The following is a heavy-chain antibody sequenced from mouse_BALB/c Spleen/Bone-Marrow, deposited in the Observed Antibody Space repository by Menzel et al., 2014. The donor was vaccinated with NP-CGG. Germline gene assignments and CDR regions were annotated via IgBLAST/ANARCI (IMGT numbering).Heavy chain of an antibody. D-gene: IGHD3-1*01. CDR1: GFNIKDTY. Sequence: VQLKDSGAELVKPGASVKLSCTASGFNIKDTYMHWVKQRPEQGLEWIGRIDPANGNTKYDPKFQGKATITADTSSNTAYLQLSSLASEDAAVYDCAGFGVDYWGQGTTLTVSS. J-gene: IGHJ2*01. V-gene: IGHV14-3*02. CDR2: IDPANGNT. CDR3: AGFGVDY.